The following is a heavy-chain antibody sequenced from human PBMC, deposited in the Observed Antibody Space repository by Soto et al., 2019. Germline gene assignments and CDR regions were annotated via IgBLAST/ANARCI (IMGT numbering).Heavy chain of an antibody. CDR2: ISSSSSYI. V-gene: IGHV3-21*01. D-gene: IGHD2-2*01. J-gene: IGHJ3*02. Sequence: EVQLVESGGGLVKPGGSLRLSCAASGFTFSSYSMNWVRQAPGKGLEWVSSISSSSSYIYYADSVKGRFTISRDNAKNSLYLQMNSVRAEDTAVYYCARGLIVVVPAAMPDAFDIWGQGTMVTVSS. CDR3: ARGLIVVVPAAMPDAFDI. CDR1: GFTFSSYS.